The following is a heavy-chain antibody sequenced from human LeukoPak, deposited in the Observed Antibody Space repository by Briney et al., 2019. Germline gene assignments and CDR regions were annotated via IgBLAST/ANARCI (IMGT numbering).Heavy chain of an antibody. V-gene: IGHV4-38-2*02. J-gene: IGHJ5*02. D-gene: IGHD2-15*01. CDR2: IYHSGST. CDR1: GGSISSFY. Sequence: SETLSLTCTVSGGSISSFYWSWIRQPPGKGLEWIGSIYHSGSTYYNPSLKSRVTISVDTSKNQFSLKLSSVTAADTAVYYCARVGIVVVEGESAWFDPWGQGTLVTVSS. CDR3: ARVGIVVVEGESAWFDP.